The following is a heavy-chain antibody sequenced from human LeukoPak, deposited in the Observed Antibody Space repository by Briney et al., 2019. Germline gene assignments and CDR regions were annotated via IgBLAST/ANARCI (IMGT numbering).Heavy chain of an antibody. CDR1: GYSISSGYN. V-gene: IGHV4-38-2*02. J-gene: IGHJ4*02. CDR2: IYHSGST. D-gene: IGHD3-3*02. Sequence: SETLSLTCIVSGYSISSGYNWGWIRQPPGKGLEWIGSIYHSGSTDYGPSLKSRATISLDTSKNQFSLHLTSVTAADTAVYYCARQLAGLAPPGFIDSWGQGTLVTVSS. CDR3: ARQLAGLAPPGFIDS.